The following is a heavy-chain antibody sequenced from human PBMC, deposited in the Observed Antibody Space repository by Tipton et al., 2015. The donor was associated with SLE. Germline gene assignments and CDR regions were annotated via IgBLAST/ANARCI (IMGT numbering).Heavy chain of an antibody. CDR2: INHSGST. Sequence: TLSLTCAVYGGSFSGFYWSWIRQPPGKGLEWIGEINHSGSTNYNPSLKSRVTISVDTSKNQFSLKVNSVIAADTAAYYCARGSKGLRWGQNAFDIWGQGTMVTVSS. J-gene: IGHJ3*02. D-gene: IGHD5-12*01. CDR1: GGSFSGFY. CDR3: ARGSKGLRWGQNAFDI. V-gene: IGHV4-34*01.